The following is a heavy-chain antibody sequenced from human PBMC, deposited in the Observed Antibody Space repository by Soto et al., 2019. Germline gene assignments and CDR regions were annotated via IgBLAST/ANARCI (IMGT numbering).Heavy chain of an antibody. J-gene: IGHJ3*02. D-gene: IGHD2-15*01. CDR1: GGSISSGYYY. CDR3: ASYCSGGSCYSAFDI. CDR2: IFYSGST. Sequence: QVQLQESGPGLVKPSQTLSLTCTVSGGSISSGYYYWSWIRQPPGKGLEWIGYIFYSGSTYYNPSLKSRSTISVDTSKNQFSLKLSSVTAADTAVYYCASYCSGGSCYSAFDIWGQGTMVTVSS. V-gene: IGHV4-30-4*01.